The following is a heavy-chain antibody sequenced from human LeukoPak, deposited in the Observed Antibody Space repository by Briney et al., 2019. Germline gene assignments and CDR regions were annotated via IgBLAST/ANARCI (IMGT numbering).Heavy chain of an antibody. CDR3: ARAGASYAMDV. Sequence: GGSLRHSCVASGFTFSGYSMHWVRQAPGKGLVWVSRIFVDGSSTSYADSVKGRFTISRDNTKNTLYLQMSSLRDDDTAVYYCARAGASYAMDVWGQGTTVTVS. CDR2: IFVDGSST. V-gene: IGHV3-74*01. J-gene: IGHJ6*02. D-gene: IGHD1-14*01. CDR1: GFTFSGYS.